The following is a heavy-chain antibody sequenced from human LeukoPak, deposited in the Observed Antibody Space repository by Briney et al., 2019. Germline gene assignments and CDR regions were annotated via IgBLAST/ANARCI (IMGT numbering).Heavy chain of an antibody. V-gene: IGHV3-30*03. CDR3: ARAPAYCGGDCYFPDDYYYNGMDV. Sequence: GGSLRLSCAASGFTFSSYGMHWVRQAPGKGLEWVAVISYDGSNKYYADSVKGRFTISRDNSKNTLYLQMNSLRAEDTAVYYCARAPAYCGGDCYFPDDYYYNGMDVWGQGTTVTVSS. J-gene: IGHJ6*02. CDR1: GFTFSSYG. CDR2: ISYDGSNK. D-gene: IGHD2-21*02.